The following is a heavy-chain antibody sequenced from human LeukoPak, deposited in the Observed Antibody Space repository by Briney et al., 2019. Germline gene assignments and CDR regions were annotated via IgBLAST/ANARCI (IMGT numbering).Heavy chain of an antibody. CDR2: ISSSSSYI. Sequence: GGSLRLSCAASGFTFSSYSMNWVRQAPGKGLEWVSSISSSSSYIYYADSVKGRFTISRDNAKNSLYLQMNSLRAEDTAVYYCTRLSDESSDYYYEGWDYWGQGTLVTVSS. CDR1: GFTFSSYS. D-gene: IGHD3-22*01. J-gene: IGHJ4*02. CDR3: TRLSDESSDYYYEGWDY. V-gene: IGHV3-21*01.